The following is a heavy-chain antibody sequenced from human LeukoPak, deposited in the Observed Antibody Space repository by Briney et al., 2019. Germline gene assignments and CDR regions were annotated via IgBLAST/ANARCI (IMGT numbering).Heavy chain of an antibody. CDR2: SGNT. V-gene: IGHV1-8*01. CDR3: ARVPIVVVPAAIGGSFDP. J-gene: IGHJ5*02. D-gene: IGHD2-2*02. Sequence: SGNTGYAQKFQGRVTMTRNTSISTAYMELSSLRSEDTAVYYCARVPIVVVPAAIGGSFDPWGQGTLVTVSS.